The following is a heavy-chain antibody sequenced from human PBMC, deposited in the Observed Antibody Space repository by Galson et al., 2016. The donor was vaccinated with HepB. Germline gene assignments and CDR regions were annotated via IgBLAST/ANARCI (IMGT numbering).Heavy chain of an antibody. CDR1: GDSIRNSGGYY. Sequence: LSLTCTVSGDSIRNSGGYYWTWIRQPAGKGLQWIGYIYYSGSTNYNPPLKSRVTISVDTSKNQFSLKLSSATAADTAVYYCARRRNYYDSSGYYHDWFDPWGQGTLVTVSS. D-gene: IGHD3-22*01. CDR2: IYYSGST. J-gene: IGHJ5*02. V-gene: IGHV4-61*09. CDR3: ARRRNYYDSSGYYHDWFDP.